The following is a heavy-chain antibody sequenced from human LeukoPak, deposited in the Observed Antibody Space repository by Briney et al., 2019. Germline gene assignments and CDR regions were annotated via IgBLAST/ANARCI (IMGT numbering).Heavy chain of an antibody. Sequence: GRSLRLSCAASGFTFSSYGMHWVRQAPGKGLEWVAVISYDGSNKYYADSVKGRFTISRDNSKNTLYLQMNSLRAEDTAVYYCATKCEPQLWTSPFDYWGQGTLVTVSS. D-gene: IGHD5-18*01. CDR3: ATKCEPQLWTSPFDY. J-gene: IGHJ4*02. CDR1: GFTFSSYG. CDR2: ISYDGSNK. V-gene: IGHV3-30*03.